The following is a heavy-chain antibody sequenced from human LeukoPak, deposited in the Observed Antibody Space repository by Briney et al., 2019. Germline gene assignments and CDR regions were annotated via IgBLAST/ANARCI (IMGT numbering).Heavy chain of an antibody. CDR1: GFTFRSYS. D-gene: IGHD6-13*01. Sequence: PGGSLRLSCAASGFTFRSYSMNWVRQAPGKGLEWVSSISSSSSYIYYADSVKGRFTISRDNAKNSLYLQMNSLGAEDTAVYYCARDGSAAARTFDYWGQGTLVTVSS. V-gene: IGHV3-21*01. CDR2: ISSSSSYI. CDR3: ARDGSAAARTFDY. J-gene: IGHJ4*02.